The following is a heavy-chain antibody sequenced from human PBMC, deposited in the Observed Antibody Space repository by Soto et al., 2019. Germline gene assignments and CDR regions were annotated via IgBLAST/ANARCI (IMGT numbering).Heavy chain of an antibody. D-gene: IGHD3-16*01. CDR1: GGSISSYY. CDR3: ARLLFSGGSWFEP. Sequence: SETLSLTCTVSGGSISSYYWSWIRQPPGKGLEWIGYIYYSGSTNYNPSLKSRVTISVDTSKNQFSLKLSSVTAADTAVYYGARLLFSGGSWFEPWGQETLVTLYS. V-gene: IGHV4-59*01. J-gene: IGHJ5*02. CDR2: IYYSGST.